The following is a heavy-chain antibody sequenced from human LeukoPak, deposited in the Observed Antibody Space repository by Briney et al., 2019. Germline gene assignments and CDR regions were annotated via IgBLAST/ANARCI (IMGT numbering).Heavy chain of an antibody. CDR2: MNPNSGNT. CDR1: GYTFTSYD. D-gene: IGHD3-22*01. Sequence: ASVKVSCKASGYTFTSYDINWVRQSTGQGLEWMGWMNPNSGNTGYAQKFQGRVTMTRNTSISTAYMELSSLRSEDTAVYYCARSSTMIVVDYYFDYWGQGTLVTVSS. CDR3: ARSSTMIVVDYYFDY. V-gene: IGHV1-8*01. J-gene: IGHJ4*02.